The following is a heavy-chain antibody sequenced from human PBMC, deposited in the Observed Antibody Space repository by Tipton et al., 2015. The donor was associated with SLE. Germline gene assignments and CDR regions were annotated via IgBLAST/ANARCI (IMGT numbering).Heavy chain of an antibody. CDR1: GGSISSYY. CDR3: ARDPIRGAFDI. J-gene: IGHJ3*02. Sequence: TLSLTCTVSGGSISSYYWSWIRQPPGKGLEWIGYIYYSGSTNYNPSLKSRVTISVDTSKNQFSLKLSSVTAADTAEYYCARDPIRGAFDIWGQGTMVTVAA. CDR2: IYYSGST. V-gene: IGHV4-59*01.